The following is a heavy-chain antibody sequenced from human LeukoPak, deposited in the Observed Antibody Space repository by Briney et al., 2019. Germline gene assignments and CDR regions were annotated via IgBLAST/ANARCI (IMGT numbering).Heavy chain of an antibody. CDR3: ARVTGYMTEDYFDY. V-gene: IGHV4-59*01. CDR1: GGSINSYY. J-gene: IGHJ4*02. CDR2: IYYSGST. Sequence: SETLSLTCTVSGGSINSYYWSWIRQPPGKGLEWIGYIYYSGSTNYNPSLKSRVTISVDTTKNQFSLRLSSVTAADTAVYYCARVTGYMTEDYFDYWGQGTLITVSS. D-gene: IGHD6-13*01.